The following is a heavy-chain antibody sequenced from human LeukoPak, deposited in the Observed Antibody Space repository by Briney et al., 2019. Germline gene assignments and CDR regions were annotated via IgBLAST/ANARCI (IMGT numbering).Heavy chain of an antibody. V-gene: IGHV1-18*01. J-gene: IGHJ3*02. D-gene: IGHD3-10*01. Sequence: AASVKVSCKASGHTFTSYGISWVRQAPGQGLEWMGWISAYNGNTNYAQKLQGRVTMTTDTSTSTAYMELRSLRSDDTAVYYCARDHITMVRGVIGAFDIWGQGTMVTVSS. CDR3: ARDHITMVRGVIGAFDI. CDR2: ISAYNGNT. CDR1: GHTFTSYG.